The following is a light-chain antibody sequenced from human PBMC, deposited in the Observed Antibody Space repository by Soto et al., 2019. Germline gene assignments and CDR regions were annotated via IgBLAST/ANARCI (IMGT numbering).Light chain of an antibody. J-gene: IGKJ1*01. V-gene: IGKV1-5*03. CDR2: KAS. CDR1: QSISSW. Sequence: DIQMTQSPSTLSASVGDRVTITCRASQSISSWLAWYQQKPGKAPKLLIYKASSLESGVPSRFSGSGSGTEFTLTISSLQPDDFATYYCQQYKYFETFDQGTKVEIK. CDR3: QQYKYFET.